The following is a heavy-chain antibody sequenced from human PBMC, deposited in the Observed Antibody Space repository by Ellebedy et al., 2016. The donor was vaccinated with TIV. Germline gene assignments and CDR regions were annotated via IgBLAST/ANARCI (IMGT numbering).Heavy chain of an antibody. CDR2: IIPIFGTA. CDR3: ARGTLGDYYDSSGYYHLNWFDP. J-gene: IGHJ5*02. D-gene: IGHD3-22*01. V-gene: IGHV1-69*13. CDR1: GGTFSSYA. Sequence: SVKVSXXASGGTFSSYAISWVRQAPEQGLEWMGGIIPIFGTANYAQKFQGRVTITADESTSTAYMELSSLRSEDTAVYYCARGTLGDYYDSSGYYHLNWFDPWGQGTLVTVSS.